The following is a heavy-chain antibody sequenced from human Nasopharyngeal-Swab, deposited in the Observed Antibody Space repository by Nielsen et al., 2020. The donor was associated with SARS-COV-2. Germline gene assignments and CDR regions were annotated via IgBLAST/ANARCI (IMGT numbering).Heavy chain of an antibody. D-gene: IGHD3-10*01. V-gene: IGHV3-11*05. CDR2: ISSSSSYT. CDR1: GFTFSDYY. Sequence: GESLKISCAASGFTFSDYYMSWIRQAPGKGLEWVSYISSSSSYTNYADSVKGRFTISRDNAKNSLYLQMNSLRAEDPAVYYCARDWRGRYFDYWGQGTLVTVSS. J-gene: IGHJ4*02. CDR3: ARDWRGRYFDY.